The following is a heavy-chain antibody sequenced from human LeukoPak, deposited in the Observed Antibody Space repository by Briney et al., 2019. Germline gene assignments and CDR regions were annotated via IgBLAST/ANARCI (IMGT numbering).Heavy chain of an antibody. CDR1: GFTFSSYS. CDR3: ARDETDYYDILTGGFDY. D-gene: IGHD3-9*01. J-gene: IGHJ4*02. V-gene: IGHV3-48*02. CDR2: ISSSSSTI. Sequence: GGSLRLSCAASGFTFSSYSMTWVRQAPGKGLEWVSYISSSSSTIYYADSVKGRFTISRDNAKNSLYLQMNSLRDEDTAVYYCARDETDYYDILTGGFDYWGQGTLVTVSS.